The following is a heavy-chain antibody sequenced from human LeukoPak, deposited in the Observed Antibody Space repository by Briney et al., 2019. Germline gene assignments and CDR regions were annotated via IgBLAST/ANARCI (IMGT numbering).Heavy chain of an antibody. J-gene: IGHJ4*02. CDR3: AKGKEGDYGGNFVHY. D-gene: IGHD4-23*01. CDR2: VYYSGST. V-gene: IGHV4-31*03. Sequence: PSETLSLTCTVSGGSISSAGHYWTWIRQQPGKGLEWIGYVYYSGSTYYNPSLESRLTISLDTSKNQFSLRLTSVTAADTAVYYCAKGKEGDYGGNFVHYWGQGTLVTVSP. CDR1: GGSISSAGHY.